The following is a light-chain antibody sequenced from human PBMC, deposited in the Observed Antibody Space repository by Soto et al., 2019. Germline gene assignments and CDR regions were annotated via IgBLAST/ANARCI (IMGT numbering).Light chain of an antibody. V-gene: IGKV3-11*01. CDR3: QQRNTCPPIT. CDR2: DSS. J-gene: IGKJ5*01. Sequence: EIVMTQPPVTLSLSPGERATLSCRASQSVRTYLASYQVKPGQAPRLLIYDSSRRASGCPARFSGSGSWTDFTLTISSLEPEDFALYYCQQRNTCPPITFGQGTRLEIK. CDR1: QSVRTY.